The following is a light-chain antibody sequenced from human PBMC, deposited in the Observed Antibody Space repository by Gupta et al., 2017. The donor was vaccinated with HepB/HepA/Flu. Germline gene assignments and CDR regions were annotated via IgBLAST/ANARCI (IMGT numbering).Light chain of an antibody. J-gene: IGKJ1*01. CDR2: LGS. V-gene: IGKV2-28*01. CDR1: QSLLHSNGYNY. CDR3: RQARQTPPWT. Sequence: DIVMTQSPLSLPVTPGEPASISCRSSQSLLHSNGYNYLDWYMQKPGQSPQLLIYLGSNRAAGVPDRFSGSGSGKDXTLKISXGEDEDVGVYYCRQARQTPPWTFGXGTKVEIK.